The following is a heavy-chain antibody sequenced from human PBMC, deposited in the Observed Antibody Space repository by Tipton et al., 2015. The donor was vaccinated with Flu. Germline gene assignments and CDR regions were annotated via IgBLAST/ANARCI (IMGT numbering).Heavy chain of an antibody. V-gene: IGHV4-39*07. J-gene: IGHJ4*02. Sequence: TLFLTCTVSGGSISSSSYYWGWIRQPPGKGLEWIGTIYYSGSTYYNPSLKSRVTMSVDTSKNQFSLKLSSVTAADTAVYYCACRGSCYHWGQGTLVTVSS. CDR1: GGSISSSSYY. CDR2: IYYSGST. CDR3: ACRGSCYH. D-gene: IGHD1-26*01.